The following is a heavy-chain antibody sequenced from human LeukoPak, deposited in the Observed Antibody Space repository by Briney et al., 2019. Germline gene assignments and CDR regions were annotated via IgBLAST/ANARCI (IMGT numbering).Heavy chain of an antibody. CDR1: GFTFSSYA. Sequence: GGSLRLSCAASGFTFSSYAMHWVRQAPGKGLEWVAVISYDGSNKYYADSVKGRFTISRDNSKNTLYLQMNSLRAEDTAVYYCAKDAYGTTGRGYYFDYWGQGTLVTVSS. J-gene: IGHJ4*02. D-gene: IGHD1-7*01. V-gene: IGHV3-30-3*01. CDR2: ISYDGSNK. CDR3: AKDAYGTTGRGYYFDY.